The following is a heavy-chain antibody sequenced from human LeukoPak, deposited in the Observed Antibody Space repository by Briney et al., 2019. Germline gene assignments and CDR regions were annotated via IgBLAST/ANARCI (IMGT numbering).Heavy chain of an antibody. CDR3: ASPLNWFDP. CDR2: IIPIFGTA. V-gene: IGHV1-69*13. CDR1: GYTFTSYG. Sequence: SVKVSCKASGYTFTSYGISWVRQAPGQGLEWMGGIIPIFGTANYAQKFQGRVTITADESTSTAYMELSSLRSEDTAVYYCASPLNWFDPWGQGTLVTVSS. J-gene: IGHJ5*02.